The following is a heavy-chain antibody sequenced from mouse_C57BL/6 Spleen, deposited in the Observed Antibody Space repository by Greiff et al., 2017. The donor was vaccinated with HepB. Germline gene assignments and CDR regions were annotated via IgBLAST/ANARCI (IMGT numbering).Heavy chain of an antibody. V-gene: IGHV5-16*01. CDR2: INYDGSST. D-gene: IGHD3-3*01. J-gene: IGHJ1*03. Sequence: EVMLVESEGGLVQPGSSMKLYCTASGFTFSDYYMAWVRQVPEKGLEWVANINYDGSSTYYLDSLKSRFIISRDNAKNILYLQMSSLKSEDTATYYCARDGLGWYFDVWGTGTTVTVSS. CDR3: ARDGLGWYFDV. CDR1: GFTFSDYY.